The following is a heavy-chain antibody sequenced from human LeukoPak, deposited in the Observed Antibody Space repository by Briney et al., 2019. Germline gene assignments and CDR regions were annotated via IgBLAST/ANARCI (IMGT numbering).Heavy chain of an antibody. CDR3: ARGPRGGIGYFYYMDV. J-gene: IGHJ6*03. V-gene: IGHV1-18*01. D-gene: IGHD3-10*01. Sequence: ASVKVSCKASGYTFTSYGFSWVRQAPGQGLEWRGWINAHSDNTNYPQKFQGRVTMTTDTSTSTAYMELRSLRSDDTAVYYCARGPRGGIGYFYYMDVSGKGTTVTAS. CDR2: INAHSDNT. CDR1: GYTFTSYG.